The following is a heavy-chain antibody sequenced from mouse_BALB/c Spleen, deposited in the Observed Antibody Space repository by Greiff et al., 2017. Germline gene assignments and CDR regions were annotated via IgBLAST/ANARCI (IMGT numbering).Heavy chain of an antibody. Sequence: EVKLVESGGGLVKPGGSLKLSCAASGFTFSDYYMYWVRQTPEKRLEWVATISDGGSYTYYPDSVKGRFTISRDKAKNNLYLQMSSLKSEDTALYYCARGRDYAMDYWGQGTSVTVSS. CDR2: ISDGGSYT. CDR3: ARGRDYAMDY. V-gene: IGHV5-4*02. CDR1: GFTFSDYY. J-gene: IGHJ4*01.